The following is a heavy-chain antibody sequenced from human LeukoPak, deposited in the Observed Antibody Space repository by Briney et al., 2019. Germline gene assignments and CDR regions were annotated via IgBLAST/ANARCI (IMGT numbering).Heavy chain of an antibody. Sequence: SETLSLTCTVSGGSVSSSASYWGWIRQPPGKGLEWIGSVYSGGGTLYNPSLKSRITISVDTSKNQFSLELSSVTAADTAVYSCAREIGIRFDFWAQETLVTVSS. J-gene: IGHJ4*02. V-gene: IGHV4-39*07. D-gene: IGHD1-14*01. CDR2: VYSGGGT. CDR3: AREIGIRFDF. CDR1: GGSVSSSASY.